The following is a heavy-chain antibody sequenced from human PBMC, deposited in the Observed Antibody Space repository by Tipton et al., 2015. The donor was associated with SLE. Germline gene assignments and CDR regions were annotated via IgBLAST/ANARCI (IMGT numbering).Heavy chain of an antibody. CDR1: GGSVSSGSSY. J-gene: IGHJ4*02. Sequence: TLSLTCTVSGGSVSSGSSYWSWIRQPPGKGLEWIGYIYYSGSTNYNPSLKSRVTISVDTSKNQFSLRLSSVTAADTAVYYCARDHYDSSGYYSFFDYWGQGTLVTVSS. CDR2: IYYSGST. V-gene: IGHV4-61*01. CDR3: ARDHYDSSGYYSFFDY. D-gene: IGHD3-22*01.